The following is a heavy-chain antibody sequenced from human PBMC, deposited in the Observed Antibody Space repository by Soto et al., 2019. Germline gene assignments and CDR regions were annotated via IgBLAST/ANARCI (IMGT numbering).Heavy chain of an antibody. CDR2: ISGRGTNT. CDR3: ATSFRYFDN. Sequence: GGSLRLSCAASGSISTTTPLSWVRQAPGEGLEWVSTISGRGTNTYYADSVKGRFIISRDNLKNTVNLQMNGLGVEDTAIYYCATSFRYFDNWGQGTRVTVS. V-gene: IGHV3-23*01. CDR1: GSISTTTP. J-gene: IGHJ4*02.